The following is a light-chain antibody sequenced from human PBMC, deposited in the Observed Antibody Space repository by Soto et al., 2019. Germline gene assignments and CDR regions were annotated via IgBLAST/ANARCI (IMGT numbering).Light chain of an antibody. Sequence: EIVLTQSPGTLSLSPGEGVTLSCRASQSVTVNSLAWYQQKPGQAPRLLIYGASTRATGVPDRFSGSGSGTDFTLTISRLEPEDFALYYCQQYGTSPITFGQGTRLEI. CDR1: QSVTVNS. CDR3: QQYGTSPIT. J-gene: IGKJ5*01. V-gene: IGKV3-20*01. CDR2: GAS.